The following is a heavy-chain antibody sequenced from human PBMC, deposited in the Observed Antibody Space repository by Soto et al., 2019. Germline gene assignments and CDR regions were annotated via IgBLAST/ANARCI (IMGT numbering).Heavy chain of an antibody. Sequence: QVQLQESGPGLVKPSGTLSLTCAVSGDSISSRNWWSWVRQPPGKGLEWIGEIYHTGNTNYNPSLKSRVTISVDKSKNQFSLTLSSVTAADTAVYYCARAGRGYCSGISSDSGLSGMDVWGQGTTVTVSS. V-gene: IGHV4-4*02. D-gene: IGHD2-15*01. CDR3: ARAGRGYCSGISSDSGLSGMDV. J-gene: IGHJ6*02. CDR2: IYHTGNT. CDR1: GDSISSRNW.